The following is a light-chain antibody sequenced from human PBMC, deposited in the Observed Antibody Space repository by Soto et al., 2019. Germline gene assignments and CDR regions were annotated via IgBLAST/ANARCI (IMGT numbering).Light chain of an antibody. Sequence: QSALTQPASVSGSPGQSITISCTGTSSDVGGYNYVSWYQQHPGKAPKLMIYYVSNRPSGVSNRFSGSKSGNTASLTISGLQAEDEADYYCSSYTSSSPLVFGGGTKLTVL. V-gene: IGLV2-14*01. CDR3: SSYTSSSPLV. J-gene: IGLJ2*01. CDR2: YVS. CDR1: SSDVGGYNY.